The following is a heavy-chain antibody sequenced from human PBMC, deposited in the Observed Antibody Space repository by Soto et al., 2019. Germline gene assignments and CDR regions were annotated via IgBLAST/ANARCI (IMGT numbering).Heavy chain of an antibody. Sequence: EASVKVSCKASGGTFSSYAISWVRQAPGQGLEWMGGIIPIFGTTNYAQKFQGRLTITAVESTSTAYMELSSLRSEDTAVYYCARSVSFRYQLLKRGMDVWGQGTTVTVSS. CDR1: GGTFSSYA. CDR3: ARSVSFRYQLLKRGMDV. D-gene: IGHD2-2*01. J-gene: IGHJ6*02. V-gene: IGHV1-69*13. CDR2: IIPIFGTT.